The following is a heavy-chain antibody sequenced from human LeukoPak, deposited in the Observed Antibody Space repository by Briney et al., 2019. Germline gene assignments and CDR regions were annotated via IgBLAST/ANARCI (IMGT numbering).Heavy chain of an antibody. J-gene: IGHJ4*02. Sequence: GGSLRLSCAASGFTFSSYAVSGVRDAPGGGVGWVSSIRGSGGSTNYADSVKGRFTISRDNSKNTLYLQMNSLRAKDTGVYYCANERVDIMATVGYWGQGTLVTVSS. CDR3: ANERVDIMATVGY. CDR2: IRGSGGST. V-gene: IGHV3-23*01. D-gene: IGHD5-12*01. CDR1: GFTFSSYA.